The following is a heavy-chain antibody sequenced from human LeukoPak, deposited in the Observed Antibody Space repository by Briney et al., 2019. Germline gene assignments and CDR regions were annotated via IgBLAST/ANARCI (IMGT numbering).Heavy chain of an antibody. D-gene: IGHD3-22*01. CDR2: IYYSGST. CDR1: GGSISSGGYY. J-gene: IGHJ6*02. V-gene: IGHV4-31*03. CDR3: ARDPLPYYYDSSGYWAHYGMDV. Sequence: SQTLSLTCTGSGGSISSGGYYWSWIRQHPGKGLEWIGYIYYSGSTYYNPSLKSRVTISVDTSKNQFSLKLSSVTAADTAVYYCARDPLPYYYDSSGYWAHYGMDVWGQGTTVTVSS.